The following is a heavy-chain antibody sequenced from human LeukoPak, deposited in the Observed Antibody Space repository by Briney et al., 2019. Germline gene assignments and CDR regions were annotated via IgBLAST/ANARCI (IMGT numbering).Heavy chain of an antibody. D-gene: IGHD4-17*01. J-gene: IGHJ4*02. CDR1: VDSISSYY. V-gene: IGHV4-4*07. CDR3: AREPKMTTVTRSYFDY. CDR2: IYTSHST. Sequence: PSETLSLTCPVPVDSISSYYWRWIQQPPGKTQDRIGRIYTSHSTTYNPHPKSRVTMSVDTSKNQFSLKLSSVTAADTAVYYCAREPKMTTVTRSYFDYWGQGTLVTVSS.